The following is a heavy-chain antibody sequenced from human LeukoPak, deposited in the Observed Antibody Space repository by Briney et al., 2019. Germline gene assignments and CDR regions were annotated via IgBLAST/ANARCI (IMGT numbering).Heavy chain of an antibody. CDR3: ARVGRYKSTYFDY. D-gene: IGHD3-16*02. V-gene: IGHV4-4*07. CDR1: GGSISSYY. CDR2: IYTSGST. Sequence: SETLSLTCTVSGGSISSYYWRWIRQPAGKGLEWIGRIYTSGSTNYNPSLKSRVTISVDTSKNHFSLKLSSVTAADTAVYYCARVGRYKSTYFDYWGQGTLVTVPS. J-gene: IGHJ4*02.